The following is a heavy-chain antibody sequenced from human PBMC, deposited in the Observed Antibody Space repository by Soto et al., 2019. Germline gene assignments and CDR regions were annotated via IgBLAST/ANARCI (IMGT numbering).Heavy chain of an antibody. CDR2: ISAYNGNT. CDR3: ASGIAVAGIYYYYGMDV. V-gene: IGHV1-18*04. Sequence: GASVKVSCKASGYTFTSYGISWVRRAPGQGLEWMGWISAYNGNTNYAQKLQGRVTMTTDTSTSTAYMELRSLRSDDTAVYYCASGIAVAGIYYYYGMDVWGQGTTVTVSS. D-gene: IGHD6-19*01. CDR1: GYTFTSYG. J-gene: IGHJ6*02.